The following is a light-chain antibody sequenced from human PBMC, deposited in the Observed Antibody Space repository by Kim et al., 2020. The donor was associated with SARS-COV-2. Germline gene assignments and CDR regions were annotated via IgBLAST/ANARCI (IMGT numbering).Light chain of an antibody. CDR1: QSVSSN. J-gene: IGKJ4*01. V-gene: IGKV3-15*01. CDR2: GAS. Sequence: VSPGDIATLSCRASQSVSSNLASYQQKPGQAPRLLIKGASTRATGIAARFSGSGSGTEFTLTISSLLSEDFAFYYCQQYNQLPLTFGGGTKVDIK. CDR3: QQYNQLPLT.